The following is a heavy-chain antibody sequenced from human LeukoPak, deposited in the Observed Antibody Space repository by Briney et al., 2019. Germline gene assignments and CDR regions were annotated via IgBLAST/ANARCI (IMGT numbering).Heavy chain of an antibody. J-gene: IGHJ5*02. D-gene: IGHD2-2*01. CDR1: GGSFSGYY. CDR3: ARLYRVVVPAAISRLANWFDP. CDR2: INHSGST. Sequence: SETLSLXCAVYGGSFSGYYWSWIRQPPGKGLEWIGEINHSGSTNYNPSLKSRVTISVDTSKNQFSLKLSSVTAADTAVYYCARLYRVVVPAAISRLANWFDPWGQGTLVTVSS. V-gene: IGHV4-34*01.